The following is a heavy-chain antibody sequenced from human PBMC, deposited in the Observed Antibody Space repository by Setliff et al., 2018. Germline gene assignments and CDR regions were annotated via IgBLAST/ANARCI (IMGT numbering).Heavy chain of an antibody. CDR3: ARGLIVLPGPSGDMGYFDY. CDR1: GYTFTSYG. D-gene: IGHD2-8*01. V-gene: IGHV1-18*01. J-gene: IGHJ4*02. Sequence: ASVKVSCKASGYTFTSYGISWVRQAPGQRLEWMGWINAGNGNTKYSQKFQGRVTITRDTSISTAYMELSRLRSDDTAVYYCARGLIVLPGPSGDMGYFDYWGQGTLVTVSS. CDR2: INAGNGNT.